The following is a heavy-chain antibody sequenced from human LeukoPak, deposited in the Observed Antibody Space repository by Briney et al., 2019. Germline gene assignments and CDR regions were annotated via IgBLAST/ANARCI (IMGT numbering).Heavy chain of an antibody. CDR3: AREADSGKGPNFDY. D-gene: IGHD4-23*01. CDR1: GGSLSGYY. Sequence: SETLSLTCAVYGGSLSGYYWSWIRQSPGKGLEWIGEIFHSGSTNYNPSLKSRVTISVDKSKNQFSLKPSSVTAADTAVYYCAREADSGKGPNFDYWGQGTLVTVSS. J-gene: IGHJ4*02. V-gene: IGHV4-34*12. CDR2: IFHSGST.